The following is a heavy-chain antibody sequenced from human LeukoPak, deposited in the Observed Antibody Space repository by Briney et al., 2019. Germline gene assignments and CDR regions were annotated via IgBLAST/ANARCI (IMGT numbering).Heavy chain of an antibody. V-gene: IGHV3-21*01. D-gene: IGHD6-13*01. CDR3: ARGSPAAGGKGAFHI. CDR2: ISSSTYI. Sequence: GGSLRLSCAASGFTFTTYSMNWVRQSPGKGLEWVSSISSSTYIYYADSVKGRFTISRDNAKNSLYLQLNSLRAEDTAVYYCARGSPAAGGKGAFHIWGQGTLVTVSS. CDR1: GFTFTTYS. J-gene: IGHJ3*02.